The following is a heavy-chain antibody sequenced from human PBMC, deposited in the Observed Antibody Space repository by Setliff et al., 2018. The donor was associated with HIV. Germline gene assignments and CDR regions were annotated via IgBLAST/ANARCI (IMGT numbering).Heavy chain of an antibody. V-gene: IGHV3-49*04. CDR2: IRSKAYGGTT. Sequence: GGSLRLSCTASGFTFGDYAMNWVRQAPGKGLEWVGFIRSKAYGGTTEYAASVKGRFTISRDDSKSIAYLQMNNLKIEDTAVYYCSRDVLTSGYWGQGTLVTVSS. CDR3: SRDVLTSGY. J-gene: IGHJ4*02. CDR1: GFTFGDYA. D-gene: IGHD4-17*01.